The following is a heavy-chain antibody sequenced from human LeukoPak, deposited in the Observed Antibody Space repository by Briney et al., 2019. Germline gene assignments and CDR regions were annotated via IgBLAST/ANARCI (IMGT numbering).Heavy chain of an antibody. Sequence: PGGSLRLSCAASGFTFSSYGMHWVRQAPGKGLEWVAVISYDGSNKYYADSVKGRFTISRDNSKNTLYLQMNSLRAEDTAVYYCAKDFAGYSSSYGDAFDIWGQGTMVTVSS. D-gene: IGHD6-13*01. CDR1: GFTFSSYG. J-gene: IGHJ3*02. CDR3: AKDFAGYSSSYGDAFDI. V-gene: IGHV3-30*18. CDR2: ISYDGSNK.